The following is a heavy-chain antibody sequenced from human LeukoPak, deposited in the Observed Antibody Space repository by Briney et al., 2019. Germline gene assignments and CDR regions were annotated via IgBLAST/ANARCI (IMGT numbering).Heavy chain of an antibody. J-gene: IGHJ6*03. V-gene: IGHV4-39*07. CDR3: SRDSSSWYSWGYYYYMDG. D-gene: IGHD6-13*01. CDR2: INHRGST. CDR1: GGSISTSNYY. Sequence: SETLSLTCTVFGGSISTSNYYWGWIRQPPGQGLEWIGQINHRGSTNYNPSLKSRGTISVDTDKTQFSLKLSSVTAADTAVYYCSRDSSSWYSWGYYYYMDGWGKGTTVTISS.